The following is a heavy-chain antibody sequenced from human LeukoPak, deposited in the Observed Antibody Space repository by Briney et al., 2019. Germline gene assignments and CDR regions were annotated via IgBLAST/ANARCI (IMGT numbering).Heavy chain of an antibody. CDR1: GGTFSSYA. CDR2: IIPIFGTA. V-gene: IGHV1-69*06. CDR3: ARDEGIAARDY. D-gene: IGHD6-6*01. Sequence: SVKVSCKASGGTFSSYAISWVRQAPGQGLEWMGGIIPIFGTANYAQKFQGRVTITADKSTSTAYMELSSLRSDDTAVYYCARDEGIAARDYWGQGTLVTVSS. J-gene: IGHJ4*02.